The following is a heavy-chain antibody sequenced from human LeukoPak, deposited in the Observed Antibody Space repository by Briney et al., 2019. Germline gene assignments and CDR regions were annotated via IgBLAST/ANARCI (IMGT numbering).Heavy chain of an antibody. CDR3: AKRSCSGGSCNFDY. J-gene: IGHJ4*02. D-gene: IGHD2-15*01. V-gene: IGHV3-21*01. Sequence: PGGSLRLSCAASGFTFNIYSMIWVRQASGKGLEWVSSISSTSSYIYYGDAVKGRFTISRDNAKNSLTLQMNSLRAEDTAVYYCAKRSCSGGSCNFDYWGQGTLVTVSS. CDR1: GFTFNIYS. CDR2: ISSTSSYI.